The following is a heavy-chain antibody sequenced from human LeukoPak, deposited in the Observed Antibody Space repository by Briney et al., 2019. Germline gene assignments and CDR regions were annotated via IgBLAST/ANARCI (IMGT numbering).Heavy chain of an antibody. CDR1: GGSFSGYY. J-gene: IGHJ4*02. Sequence: PSETLSLTCAVYGGSFSGYYWSWIRQPPGKGLEWIRKINHSGSTNYNPSLKSRVTISVDTSKNQFSLKLSSVTAADTAVYYCAKTSGTRLRSVVDDYWGQGTLVTVSS. D-gene: IGHD2-21*01. CDR3: AKTSGTRLRSVVDDY. CDR2: INHSGST. V-gene: IGHV4-34*01.